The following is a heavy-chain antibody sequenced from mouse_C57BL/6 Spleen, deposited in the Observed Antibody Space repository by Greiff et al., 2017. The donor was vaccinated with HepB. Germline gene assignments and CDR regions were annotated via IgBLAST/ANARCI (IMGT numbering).Heavy chain of an antibody. J-gene: IGHJ1*03. D-gene: IGHD1-1*01. Sequence: QVQLTQPGAELVKPGASVKMSCKASGYTFTSYWLTWVKQRPGQGLEWIGDIYPGSGSTNYNEKFKSKATLTVDTSSSTAYMQLSSLTSEDSAVYYCASMVTTVVEWYFDVWGTGTTVTGSS. V-gene: IGHV1-55*01. CDR1: GYTFTSYW. CDR2: IYPGSGST. CDR3: ASMVTTVVEWYFDV.